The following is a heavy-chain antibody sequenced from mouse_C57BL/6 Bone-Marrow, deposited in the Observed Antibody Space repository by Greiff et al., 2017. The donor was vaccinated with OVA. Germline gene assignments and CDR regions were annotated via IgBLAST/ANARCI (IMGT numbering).Heavy chain of an antibody. Sequence: QVQLQQPGAELVKPGASVKLSCKASGYTFTSYWMHWVKQRPGRGLEWIGRIDPNSGGTNYNEKFKSKATLTVDTPSSTAYMQLSSLTSEDSAVYYCAREEAGLGPSFDYGGQGTTPTVSS. CDR1: GYTFTSYW. V-gene: IGHV1-72*01. CDR3: AREEAGLGPSFDY. J-gene: IGHJ2*01. CDR2: IDPNSGGT.